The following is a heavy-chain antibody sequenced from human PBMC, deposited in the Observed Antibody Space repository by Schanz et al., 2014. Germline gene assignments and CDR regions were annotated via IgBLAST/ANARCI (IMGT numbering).Heavy chain of an antibody. V-gene: IGHV3-30*09. CDR3: AGDCTSGSYYSDY. Sequence: QVELVESGGGVVQPGRSLRLSCAASGFTFSRHAMHWVRQAAGKGLEWVAAITYDGSNKYYAESVKGRFAISRDNSKGIAYLQMTSLRTEDTAVYYCAGDCTSGSYYSDYWGQGTLVTVSS. D-gene: IGHD3-10*01. CDR1: GFTFSRHA. CDR2: ITYDGSNK. J-gene: IGHJ4*02.